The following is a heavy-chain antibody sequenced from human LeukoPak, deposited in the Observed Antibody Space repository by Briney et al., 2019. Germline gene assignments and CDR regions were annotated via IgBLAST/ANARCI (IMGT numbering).Heavy chain of an antibody. CDR3: ARDRGGYTYSHDY. D-gene: IGHD5-18*01. Sequence: SETLSLTCSVSGYFISRGYYWGWIRQPPGKGLEWIGSIFHSGNTYYSPSLRNRVTMSVDTSKNKFSLHLNSVTAADTALYYCARDRGGYTYSHDYWGQGTLVTVSS. J-gene: IGHJ4*02. V-gene: IGHV4-38-2*02. CDR2: IFHSGNT. CDR1: GYFISRGYY.